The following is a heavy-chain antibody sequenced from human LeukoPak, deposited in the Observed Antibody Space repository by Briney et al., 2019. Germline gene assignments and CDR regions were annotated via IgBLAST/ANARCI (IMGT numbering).Heavy chain of an antibody. CDR2: IFYDGTT. CDR3: ARDKPVDGYWYFDL. Sequence: PSETLSLTCTVSGGSISSTSYFWGWIRQSPGKGLEWIGNIFYDGTTYYNPSLKDRVTISVDTSKTQFSLRLSSVTAADTAVFYCARDKPVDGYWYFDLWGRGTLVTVSS. V-gene: IGHV4-39*02. J-gene: IGHJ2*01. D-gene: IGHD3-22*01. CDR1: GGSISSTSYF.